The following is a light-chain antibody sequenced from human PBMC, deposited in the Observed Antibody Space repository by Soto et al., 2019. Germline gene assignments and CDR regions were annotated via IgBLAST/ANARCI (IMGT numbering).Light chain of an antibody. CDR3: AAWDDSLKGYV. V-gene: IGLV1-40*01. Sequence: QAVVTQPPSVSGAPGQRVTISCTGSSSNIGAGYDVHWYQQLPGTAPKLLIYGNSNRPSGVPDRFSGSKSGTSASLAITGLQAEDEADYYCAAWDDSLKGYVFGTGTKVTVL. CDR2: GNS. J-gene: IGLJ1*01. CDR1: SSNIGAGYD.